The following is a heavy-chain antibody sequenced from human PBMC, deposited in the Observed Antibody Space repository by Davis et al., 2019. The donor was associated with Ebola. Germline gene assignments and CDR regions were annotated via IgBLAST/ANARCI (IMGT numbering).Heavy chain of an antibody. CDR3: AREDFWSGLHWFDP. J-gene: IGHJ5*02. Sequence: SETLSLTCTVSGGSISSYYWSWIRQPPGKGLEWIGYIYYSGSTNYNPSLKSRVTISVDTSKNQFSLKLSSVTAADTAVYYCAREDFWSGLHWFDPWGQGTLVTVSS. D-gene: IGHD3-3*01. V-gene: IGHV4-59*01. CDR2: IYYSGST. CDR1: GGSISSYY.